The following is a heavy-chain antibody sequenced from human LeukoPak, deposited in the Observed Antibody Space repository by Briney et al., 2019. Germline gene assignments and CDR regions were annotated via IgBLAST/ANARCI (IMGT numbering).Heavy chain of an antibody. D-gene: IGHD3-10*01. J-gene: IGHJ5*02. Sequence: PSETLSLTCTVSGGSLSSHYWSWIRQPPGKGLEWIGYIYRTGSPKYNPSLRSRVTISVDTSKNQISLKLSSVTAADTAVYYCAKELYYQGSGVLFDPWGQGTQVTVSS. CDR2: IYRTGSP. CDR3: AKELYYQGSGVLFDP. V-gene: IGHV4-59*11. CDR1: GGSLSSHY.